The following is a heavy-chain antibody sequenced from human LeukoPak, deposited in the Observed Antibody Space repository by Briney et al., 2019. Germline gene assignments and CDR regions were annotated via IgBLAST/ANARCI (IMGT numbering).Heavy chain of an antibody. CDR1: GFTFSSYA. CDR2: ISGSGGST. D-gene: IGHD6-13*01. J-gene: IGHJ4*02. CDR3: AKDHSSSWYTN. Sequence: GGSLRLSCAASGFTFSSYAMSWVRQAPGKGLEWVSAISGSGGSTYYADSVKGRFTISRDNSKNTLCLQMNSLRAEDTAVYYCAKDHSSSWYTNWGQGTLVTVSS. V-gene: IGHV3-23*01.